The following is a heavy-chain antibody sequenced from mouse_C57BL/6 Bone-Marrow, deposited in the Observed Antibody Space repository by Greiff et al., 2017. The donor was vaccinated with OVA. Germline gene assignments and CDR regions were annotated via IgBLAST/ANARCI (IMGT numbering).Heavy chain of an antibody. CDR2: IDPANGDT. J-gene: IGHJ2*01. CDR1: GFNIKDDY. D-gene: IGHD2-3*01. CDR3: TTPDGCYVGY. V-gene: IGHV14-4*01. Sequence: VQLQQSGAELVRPGASVKLSCTASGFNIKDDYMHWVKQRPEQGLEWIGWIDPANGDTEYASKFQGKATITADTSSNTAYLQLSSLTSEDTAVYYGTTPDGCYVGYWGQGTTLTVSA.